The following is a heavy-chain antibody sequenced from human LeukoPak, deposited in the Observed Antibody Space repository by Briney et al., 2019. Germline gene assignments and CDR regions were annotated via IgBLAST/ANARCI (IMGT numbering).Heavy chain of an antibody. CDR2: IYYSGST. D-gene: IGHD3-22*01. CDR1: GGSISSYY. V-gene: IGHV4-59*01. CDR3: ARMYHYYDSSGYVRAFDI. Sequence: SETLSLTCTVSGGSISSYYWGWIRQPPGKGLEWIGYIYYSGSTNYNPSLKSRVTISVDTSKNQFSLKLSSVTAADTAVYYCARMYHYYDSSGYVRAFDIWGQGTMVTVSS. J-gene: IGHJ3*02.